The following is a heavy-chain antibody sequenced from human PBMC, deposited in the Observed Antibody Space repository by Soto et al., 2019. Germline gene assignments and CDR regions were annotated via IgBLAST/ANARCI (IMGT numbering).Heavy chain of an antibody. Sequence: KASETLSLTCTVSGGSISSYYWSWIRQPPGKGLEWIGYIYYSGSTNYNPSLKSRVTISVDTSKNQFSLKLSSVTAADTAVYYCARLLGGSGYYYVDYWGQGTLVTVSS. CDR3: ARLLGGSGYYYVDY. V-gene: IGHV4-59*01. CDR1: GGSISSYY. J-gene: IGHJ4*02. CDR2: IYYSGST. D-gene: IGHD3-22*01.